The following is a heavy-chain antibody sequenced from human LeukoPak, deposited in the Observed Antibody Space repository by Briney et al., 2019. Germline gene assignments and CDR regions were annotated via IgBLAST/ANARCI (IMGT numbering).Heavy chain of an antibody. D-gene: IGHD5-24*01. CDR2: INPSGGST. CDR3: ARAMATNRFDY. Sequence: ASVKVSCKASGGTFSSYAISWVRQAPGQGLEWMGIINPSGGSTSYAQKFQGRVTMTRDTSTSTVYMELSSLRSEDTAVYYCARAMATNRFDYWGQGTLVTVSS. V-gene: IGHV1-46*01. J-gene: IGHJ4*02. CDR1: GGTFSSYA.